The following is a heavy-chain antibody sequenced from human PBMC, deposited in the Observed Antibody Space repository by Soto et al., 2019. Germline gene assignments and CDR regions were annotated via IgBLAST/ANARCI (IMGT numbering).Heavy chain of an antibody. V-gene: IGHV3-7*01. CDR2: IKQDGSER. CDR3: VRLSSTSHWLHWFDH. J-gene: IGHJ5*02. CDR1: GFTSSSYW. D-gene: IGHD2-2*01. Sequence: EVQLVESGGGLVQSGGSLRLSCAASGFTSSSYWMTWVRQAPGKGLEWVANIKQDGSERYYDDSVKGRFTISRDNAKNSLYLEMNSLRDEDTAVYYCVRLSSTSHWLHWFDHWGQGTLVSVSS.